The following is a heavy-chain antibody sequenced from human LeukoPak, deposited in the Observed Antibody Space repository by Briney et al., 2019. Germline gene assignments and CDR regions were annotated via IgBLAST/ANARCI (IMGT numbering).Heavy chain of an antibody. CDR1: GFTFSSYA. V-gene: IGHV3-23*01. J-gene: IGHJ3*02. Sequence: GGSLRLSCAASGFTFSSYAMSWVRLAPGKGLEWVSPISGSGASTNYADSVNGRFTISRDNSKNTLYLQMNSLRAEDTAVYYCARASGSYYVDAFDIWGQGTMVTVSS. D-gene: IGHD1-26*01. CDR3: ARASGSYYVDAFDI. CDR2: ISGSGAST.